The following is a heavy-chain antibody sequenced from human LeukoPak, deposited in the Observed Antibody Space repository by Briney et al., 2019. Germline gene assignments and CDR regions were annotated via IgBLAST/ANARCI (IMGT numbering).Heavy chain of an antibody. CDR2: ISGSGGST. Sequence: GRSLRLSCAASGFTFSSYAMHWVRQAPGKGLEWVSAISGSGGSTYYADSVKGRFTISRDNSKNALFLQMNSLRAEDTAVYYCAKSGPYCSSTSCNYFDYWGQGTLVTVSS. D-gene: IGHD2-2*01. CDR3: AKSGPYCSSTSCNYFDY. CDR1: GFTFSSYA. V-gene: IGHV3-23*01. J-gene: IGHJ4*02.